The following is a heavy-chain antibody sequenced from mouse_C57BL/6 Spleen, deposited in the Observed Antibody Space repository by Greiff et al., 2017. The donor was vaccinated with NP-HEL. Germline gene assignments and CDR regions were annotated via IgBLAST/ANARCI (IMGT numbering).Heavy chain of an antibody. CDR1: GFNIKDYY. V-gene: IGHV14-1*01. Sequence: VQLKESGAELVRPGASVKLSCTASGFNIKDYYMHWVKQRPEQGLEWIGRIDPEDGDTEYAPKFQGKATMTADTSSNTAYLQLSSLTSEDTAVYYCTRSNYVDYYAMDYWGQGTSVTVSS. J-gene: IGHJ4*01. CDR2: IDPEDGDT. D-gene: IGHD2-5*01. CDR3: TRSNYVDYYAMDY.